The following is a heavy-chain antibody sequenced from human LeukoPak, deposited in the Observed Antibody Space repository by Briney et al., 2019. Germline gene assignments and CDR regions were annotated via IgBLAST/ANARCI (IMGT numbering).Heavy chain of an antibody. V-gene: IGHV4-59*08. J-gene: IGHJ4*02. CDR2: IYYSGST. CDR3: ARQMGLGENFDY. Sequence: PSETLSLTCTVSGGSISSYYWSWIRQPPGKGLEWIGYIYYSGSTNYNPSLKSRVTTSVDTSKNQFSLKLSSETAADTAVYYCARQMGLGENFDYWGQGTLVTVSS. CDR1: GGSISSYY. D-gene: IGHD2-21*01.